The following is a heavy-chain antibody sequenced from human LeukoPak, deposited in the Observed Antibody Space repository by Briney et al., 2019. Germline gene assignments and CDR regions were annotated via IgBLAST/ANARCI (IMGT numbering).Heavy chain of an antibody. Sequence: SETLSLTCAVYGGSFSGYYWSWNRQPPGKGLEWIGEINHSGSTNYNPSLKSRVTISVDTSKNQFSLKLSSVTAADTAVYYCARVGYYYDSSGYYAPDYWGQGTLVTVSS. CDR3: ARVGYYYDSSGYYAPDY. CDR1: GGSFSGYY. J-gene: IGHJ4*02. D-gene: IGHD3-22*01. V-gene: IGHV4-34*01. CDR2: INHSGST.